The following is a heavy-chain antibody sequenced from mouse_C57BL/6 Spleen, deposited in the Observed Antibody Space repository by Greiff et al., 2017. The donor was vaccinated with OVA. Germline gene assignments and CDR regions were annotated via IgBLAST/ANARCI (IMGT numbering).Heavy chain of an antibody. V-gene: IGHV5-9-1*02. J-gene: IGHJ4*01. D-gene: IGHD2-5*01. Sequence: EVQGVESGEGLVKPGGSLKLSCAASGFTFSSYAMSWVRQTPEKRLEWVAYISSGGDYIYYADTVKGRFTISRDNARNTLYLQMSSLKSEDTAMYYCTRDVYSNFAMDYWGQGTSVTVSS. CDR1: GFTFSSYA. CDR3: TRDVYSNFAMDY. CDR2: ISSGGDYI.